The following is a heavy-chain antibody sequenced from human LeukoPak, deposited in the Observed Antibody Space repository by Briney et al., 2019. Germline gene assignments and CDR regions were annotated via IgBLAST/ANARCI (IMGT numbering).Heavy chain of an antibody. Sequence: PSETLSLTCAVSGGSISSGGYPWSWIRQPPGKGLEWIGYIYHSGSTYYNPSLKSRVTISVDRSKNQFSLKLSSVTAADTAVYYCARDRYGDHTYFDYWGQGTLVTVSS. CDR1: GGSISSGGYP. CDR3: ARDRYGDHTYFDY. CDR2: IYHSGST. D-gene: IGHD4-17*01. V-gene: IGHV4-30-2*01. J-gene: IGHJ4*02.